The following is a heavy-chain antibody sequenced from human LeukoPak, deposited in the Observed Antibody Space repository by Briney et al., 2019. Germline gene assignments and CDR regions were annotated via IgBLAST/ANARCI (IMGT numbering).Heavy chain of an antibody. CDR1: GGSISSSSDY. Sequence: YPSETLSLTCTVSGGSISSSSDYWGWIRQPPGKGLEWIGSIYYSGSTYYNPSLKSRVTISVDTSKNQFSLKLSSVTAADRAVYYCARAPPWWRNWFDPWGQGTLVTVSS. D-gene: IGHD2-15*01. J-gene: IGHJ5*02. V-gene: IGHV4-39*07. CDR2: IYYSGST. CDR3: ARAPPWWRNWFDP.